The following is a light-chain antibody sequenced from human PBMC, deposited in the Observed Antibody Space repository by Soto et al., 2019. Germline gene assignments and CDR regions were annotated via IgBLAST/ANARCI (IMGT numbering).Light chain of an antibody. CDR2: GAS. J-gene: IGKJ3*01. CDR1: HSVSSN. V-gene: IGKV3-15*01. CDR3: DQYSNWPIT. Sequence: EIGMTQSPATPSVSPGERATLSCRASHSVSSNLAWYQQKPDQAPRLLIYGASTRATVIPARFSGSGSATEFTLTISSLQSADFAVYYWDQYSNWPITFGPGTKVDIK.